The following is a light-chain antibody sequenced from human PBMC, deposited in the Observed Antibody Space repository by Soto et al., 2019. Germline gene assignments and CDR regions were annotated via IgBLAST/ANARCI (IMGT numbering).Light chain of an antibody. CDR2: DVS. CDR1: SSDVGGYNY. V-gene: IGLV2-11*01. Sequence: QSALTQPRSVSGSPGQSVTISCTGTSSDVGGYNYVSWYQQHPGKAPKLIIFDVSKRPSGVPDRFSGSKSGNTASLTISGLQAEDEASYYCCSYAGSYTFVIFGGGTKLTVL. J-gene: IGLJ2*01. CDR3: CSYAGSYTFVI.